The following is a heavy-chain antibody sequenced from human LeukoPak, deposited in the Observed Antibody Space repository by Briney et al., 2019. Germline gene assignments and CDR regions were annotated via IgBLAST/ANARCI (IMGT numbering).Heavy chain of an antibody. CDR2: IYYSGST. CDR1: GGSISSGGSY. V-gene: IGHV4-39*01. Sequence: SETLSLTCTVSGGSISSGGSYWGWIRQPPGKGLEWIGSIYYSGSTYYNPSLKSRVTISVDTSKNQFSLKLSSVTAADTAVYYCARSAEYGSAGDYWGQGTLVTVSS. CDR3: ARSAEYGSAGDY. D-gene: IGHD6-19*01. J-gene: IGHJ4*02.